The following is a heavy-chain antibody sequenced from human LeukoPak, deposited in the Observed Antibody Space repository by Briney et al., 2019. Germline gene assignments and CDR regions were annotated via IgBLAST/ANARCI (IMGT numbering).Heavy chain of an antibody. CDR1: GDTLTGDY. Sequence: GASVKVSCKASGDTLTGDYIHWVRQAPGQGLEWMGWINPNSGGTNYAQKFQGRVTMTRDTSISTAYMELSRLRSDDTAVYYCARGLKGDIVVVPAAISYYYYYYGMDVWGQGTTVTVSS. D-gene: IGHD2-2*02. CDR3: ARGLKGDIVVVPAAISYYYYYYGMDV. CDR2: INPNSGGT. V-gene: IGHV1-2*02. J-gene: IGHJ6*02.